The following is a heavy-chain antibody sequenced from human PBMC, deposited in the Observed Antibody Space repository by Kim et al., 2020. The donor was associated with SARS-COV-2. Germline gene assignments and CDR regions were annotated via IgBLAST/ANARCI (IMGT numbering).Heavy chain of an antibody. CDR2: IKSKTDGGTT. D-gene: IGHD2-21*01. CDR1: GFTFSNAW. CDR3: TTDMGVLYSLYPYYYYGMDV. J-gene: IGHJ6*02. Sequence: GGSLRLSCAASGFTFSNAWMSWVRQAPGKGLEWVGRIKSKTDGGTTDYAAPVKGRFTISRDDSKNTLYLQMNSLKTEDTAVYYCTTDMGVLYSLYPYYYYGMDVWGQGTTVTVSS. V-gene: IGHV3-15*01.